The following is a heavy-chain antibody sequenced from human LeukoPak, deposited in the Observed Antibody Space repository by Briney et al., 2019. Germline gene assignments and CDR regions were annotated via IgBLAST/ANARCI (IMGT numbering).Heavy chain of an antibody. D-gene: IGHD7-27*01. J-gene: IGHJ4*02. CDR3: AKTGGPWD. CDR1: GFTFSNYG. V-gene: IGHV3-53*01. CDR2: IFSDGTT. Sequence: GGSLRLSCVASGFTFSNYGMTWVRQAPGKGLQWVSVIFSDGTTYYTDSVKGRFTISRDNSKNTLYLQLNSLRAEDTAVYYCAKTGGPWDWGQGTLVTVSS.